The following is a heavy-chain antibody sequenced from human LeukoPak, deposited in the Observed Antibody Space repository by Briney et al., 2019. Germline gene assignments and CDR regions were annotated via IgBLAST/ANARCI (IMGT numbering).Heavy chain of an antibody. CDR2: IYYSGST. CDR1: GGSISSHY. Sequence: SETLSLTCTVSGGSISSHYWSWIRQPPGKGLEWIGYIYYSGSTNYNPSLKSRVTISVDTSKNQFSLKLGSVTAADTAVYYCARVVGYYLDYWGQGTLVTVSS. CDR3: ARVVGYYLDY. V-gene: IGHV4-59*11. J-gene: IGHJ4*02. D-gene: IGHD5-12*01.